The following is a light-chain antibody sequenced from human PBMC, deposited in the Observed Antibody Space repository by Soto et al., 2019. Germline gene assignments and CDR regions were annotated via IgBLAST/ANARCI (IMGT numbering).Light chain of an antibody. CDR2: SDN. J-gene: IGLJ3*02. CDR1: SSNVGTNH. V-gene: IGLV1-44*01. CDR3: AVWDDSLNGWV. Sequence: QSVLTQPPSASGTPGQRVTISCSGSSSNVGTNHVNWYQQLPGTAPKLLIYSDNQRPSGVPDRFSGSKSGTSASLAISGLQSEDEADYYCAVWDDSLNGWVFGGGTQLTVL.